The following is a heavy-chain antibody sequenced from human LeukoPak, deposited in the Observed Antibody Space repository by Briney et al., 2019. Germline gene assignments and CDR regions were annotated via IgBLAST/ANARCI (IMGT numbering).Heavy chain of an antibody. CDR1: GDSISTYY. CDR2: IYTSGST. CDR3: ARDREAAADFDY. J-gene: IGHJ4*02. V-gene: IGHV4-4*07. Sequence: SETLSLTCTVSGDSISTYYWSWIRQPPGKRLEWIGRIYTSGSTNYNPSLKSRVTMSVDTSKNQFSLKLSSVTAADTAVYYCARDREAAADFDYWGQGTLVTVSS. D-gene: IGHD6-13*01.